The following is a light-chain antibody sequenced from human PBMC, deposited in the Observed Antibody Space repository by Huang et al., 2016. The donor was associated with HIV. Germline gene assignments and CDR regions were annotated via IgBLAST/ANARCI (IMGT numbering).Light chain of an antibody. CDR2: GAS. V-gene: IGKV3-15*01. CDR3: QQYNNWPPLLT. CDR1: ESVSSS. Sequence: EIVMTQSPATLSVSPGERVILSCRARESVSSSLAWYQQKPGQAPKLLLYGASTSASGVPPRFSGSGSGTEFTLTISSLQYADFAVYYCQQYNNWPPLLTFGGGTKVEIK. J-gene: IGKJ4*01.